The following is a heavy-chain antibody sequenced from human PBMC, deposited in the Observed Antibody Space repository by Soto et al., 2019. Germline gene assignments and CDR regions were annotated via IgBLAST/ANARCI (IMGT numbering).Heavy chain of an antibody. D-gene: IGHD3-10*01. CDR2: ISYDGSNK. J-gene: IGHJ3*02. CDR3: AKDIPDAGGAFDI. V-gene: IGHV3-30*18. Sequence: GGSLRLSXAASGFTFSSYGMHWVRQAPGKGLEWVAVISYDGSNKYYADSVKGRFTISRDNSKNTLYLQMNSLRAEDTAVYYCAKDIPDAGGAFDIWGQGTMVTVSS. CDR1: GFTFSSYG.